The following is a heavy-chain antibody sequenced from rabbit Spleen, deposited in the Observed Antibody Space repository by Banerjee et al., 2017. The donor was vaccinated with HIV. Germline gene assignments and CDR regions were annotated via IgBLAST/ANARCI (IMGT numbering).Heavy chain of an antibody. J-gene: IGHJ4*01. D-gene: IGHD2-1*01. CDR3: ARAYDDYGDYFDL. V-gene: IGHV1S7*01. CDR1: GFTLSSYY. CDR2: IDPVFGIT. Sequence: QLKESGGGLVQPGGSLKLSCKASGFTLSSYYMNWVRQAPGKGLEWIGYIDPVFGITYYANWVNGRFSISRENAQNTVFLQMTSLTAADTATYFCARAYDDYGDYFDLWGPGTLVTVS.